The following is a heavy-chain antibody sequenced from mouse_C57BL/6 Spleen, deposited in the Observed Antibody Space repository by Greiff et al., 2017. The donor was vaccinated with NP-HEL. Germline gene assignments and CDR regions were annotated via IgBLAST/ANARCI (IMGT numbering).Heavy chain of an antibody. D-gene: IGHD2-5*01. CDR2: IYPGSGST. CDR3: ARWSNYPSDD. V-gene: IGHV1-55*01. J-gene: IGHJ2*01. Sequence: VQLQQPGAELVKPGASVKMSCKASGYTFTSYWITWVKQRPGQGLEWIGDIYPGSGSTNYNEKFKSKATLTVDTSSSTSYMQLCSLTSEDSAVYYCARWSNYPSDDWGQGTTLTVSS. CDR1: GYTFTSYW.